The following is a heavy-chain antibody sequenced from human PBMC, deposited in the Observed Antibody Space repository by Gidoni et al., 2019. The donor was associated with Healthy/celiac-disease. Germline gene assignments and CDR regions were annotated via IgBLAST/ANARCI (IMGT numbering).Heavy chain of an antibody. CDR2: ISYDVSNK. D-gene: IGHD4-17*01. J-gene: IGHJ4*02. CDR1: GFTFSSYA. Sequence: QVQLVESGGGVVQPGRSLRLSCEASGFTFSSYAMHWVRQAPGKGMDWLAVISYDVSNKYYADPVKGRFTISIYNSMNTLYLQMNSLSAEDTAVYYCARALTTVTTFPVWCQGTLVTVSS. CDR3: ARALTTVTTFPV. V-gene: IGHV3-30-3*01.